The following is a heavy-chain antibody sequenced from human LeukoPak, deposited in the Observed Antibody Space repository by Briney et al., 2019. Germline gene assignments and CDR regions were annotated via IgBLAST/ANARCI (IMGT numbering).Heavy chain of an antibody. CDR3: ASRTISGFLDN. CDR2: IYYSGSS. D-gene: IGHD3-22*01. J-gene: IGHJ4*02. Sequence: PSETLSLTCTVSGGAISTGAYYWSWIRQHPGKGLEWIGYIYYSGSSLYNPSLKSRLTLSVDTSKNQFSLQLTSVTAADTAVYYCASRTISGFLDNRGQGTLVAVSS. V-gene: IGHV4-31*03. CDR1: GGAISTGAYY.